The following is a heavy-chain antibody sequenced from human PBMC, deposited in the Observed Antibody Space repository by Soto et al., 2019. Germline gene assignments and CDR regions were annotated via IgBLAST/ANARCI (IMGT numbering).Heavy chain of an antibody. CDR1: GYTFTSYG. CDR3: ARSGGSTKHILYNWFDP. V-gene: IGHV1-18*01. J-gene: IGHJ5*02. Sequence: QVQLVQSGAEVKKPGASVKVSCKASGYTFTSYGIRWVRQAPGQGREWMGWISAYNGNTNYSQKLQGRVTMTTDTSTSTAYMELRSLRSDDTNVYYCARSGGSTKHILYNWFDPWGQGTLVTVSS. CDR2: ISAYNGNT. D-gene: IGHD1-26*01.